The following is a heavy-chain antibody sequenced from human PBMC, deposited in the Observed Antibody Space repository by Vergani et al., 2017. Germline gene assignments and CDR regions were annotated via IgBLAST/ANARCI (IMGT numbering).Heavy chain of an antibody. CDR1: GGTFSSYA. Sequence: QVQLVQSGAEVKKPGSSVKVSCKASGGTFSSYAISWVRQAPGQGLEWMGRIIPIFGTANYAQKFQGRVTITADESTSTAYMELSSLRAEDTAVYYCAREMGSITGTTYEETYYYYGMDVWGQGTTVTVSS. CDR2: IIPIFGTA. V-gene: IGHV1-69*18. CDR3: AREMGSITGTTYEETYYYYGMDV. D-gene: IGHD1-7*01. J-gene: IGHJ6*02.